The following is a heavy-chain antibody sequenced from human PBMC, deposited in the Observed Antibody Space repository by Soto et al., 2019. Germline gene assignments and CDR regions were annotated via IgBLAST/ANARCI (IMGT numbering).Heavy chain of an antibody. CDR3: VTVRWNDALDAFDL. Sequence: QPGGSLRLSCTAPGFTFRTHGMHWVRQAPGKGLEWVAVISFDGKNIYYGDSVKGRFTISRDNSQNMLYLQVNSLRVEDTGLYYSVTVRWNDALDAFDLRGHGTLLTVSS. CDR1: GFTFRTHG. J-gene: IGHJ3*01. D-gene: IGHD1-1*01. CDR2: ISFDGKNI. V-gene: IGHV3-30*03.